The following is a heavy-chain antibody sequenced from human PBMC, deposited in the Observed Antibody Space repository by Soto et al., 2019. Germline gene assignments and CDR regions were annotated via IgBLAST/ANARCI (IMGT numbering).Heavy chain of an antibody. CDR3: ARDSDPLYGMDV. CDR2: IIPIFGTA. Sequence: ASVKVSCKASGGTFSSYAISWVRQAPGQGLEWMGGIIPIFGTANYAQKFQGRVAITADESTSTAYMELSSLRSEDTAVYYCARDSDPLYGMDVWGQGTTVTVSS. CDR1: GGTFSSYA. J-gene: IGHJ6*02. V-gene: IGHV1-69*13.